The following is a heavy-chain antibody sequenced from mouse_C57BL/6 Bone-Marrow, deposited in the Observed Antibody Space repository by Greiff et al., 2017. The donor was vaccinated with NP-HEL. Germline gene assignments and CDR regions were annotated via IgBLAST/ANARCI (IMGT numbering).Heavy chain of an antibody. J-gene: IGHJ2*01. Sequence: VKLQESDAELVKPGASVKISCKVSGYTFTDHTIHWMKQRPEQGLEWIGYIYPRDGSTKYNEKFKGKATLTADKSSSTAYMQLNSLTSEDSAVYFCARKAGYYYGYFDYWGQGTTLTVSS. CDR1: GYTFTDHT. CDR3: ARKAGYYYGYFDY. D-gene: IGHD1-1*01. V-gene: IGHV1-78*01. CDR2: IYPRDGST.